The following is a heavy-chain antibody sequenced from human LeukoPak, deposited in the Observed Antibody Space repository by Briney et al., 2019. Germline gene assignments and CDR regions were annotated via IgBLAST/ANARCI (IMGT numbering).Heavy chain of an antibody. CDR3: ARDVEGGTFDI. D-gene: IGHD3-16*01. V-gene: IGHV3-7*05. Sequence: GGSLRLSCAASGFTFSRFWMNWVRQAPGRGLEWVANIDQGGGRNNYVDSVKGRFTISRDNAKNSLFLEMSSLRADDTAVYFCARDVEGGTFDIWGQGTTVTVSS. CDR1: GFTFSRFW. J-gene: IGHJ3*02. CDR2: IDQGGGRN.